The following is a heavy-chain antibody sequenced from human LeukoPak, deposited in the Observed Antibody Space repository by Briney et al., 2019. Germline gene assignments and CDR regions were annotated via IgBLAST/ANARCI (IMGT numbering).Heavy chain of an antibody. CDR1: GFTFSSYS. D-gene: IGHD6-13*01. Sequence: GGSLRLSCAASGFTFSSYSMNWVRQAPGKGLEWVSSISSSSSYIYYADSVKGRFTISRDNAKNSLYLQMNSLRAEDTAVYYCARDQRLAAAGFLGGRPQTAFDIWGQGTMVTVSS. CDR3: ARDQRLAAAGFLGGRPQTAFDI. J-gene: IGHJ3*02. CDR2: ISSSSSYI. V-gene: IGHV3-21*01.